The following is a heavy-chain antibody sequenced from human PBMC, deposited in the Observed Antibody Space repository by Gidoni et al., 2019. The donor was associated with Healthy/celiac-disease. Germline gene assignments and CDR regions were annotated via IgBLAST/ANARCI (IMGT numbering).Heavy chain of an antibody. CDR2: INPNRGGT. Sequence: QVQLVQSGAEVKKPGASVKVSCKASGYTFTGYYMHWVRQAPGQGLEWMGWINPNRGGTNYAQKFQGWVTMTRDTSISTAYMELSRLRSDDTAVYYCARDRGYCTNGVCYIGDRRSNAFDIWGQGTMVTVSS. J-gene: IGHJ3*02. CDR1: GYTFTGYY. CDR3: ARDRGYCTNGVCYIGDRRSNAFDI. D-gene: IGHD2-8*01. V-gene: IGHV1-2*04.